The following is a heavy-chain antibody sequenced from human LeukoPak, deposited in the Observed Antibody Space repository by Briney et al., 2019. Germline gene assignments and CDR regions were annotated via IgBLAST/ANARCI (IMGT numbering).Heavy chain of an antibody. CDR1: GFTFSTSW. J-gene: IGHJ4*02. CDR2: INKDGRQT. Sequence: GGSFRLSCVVSGFTFSTSWMAWVRQAPGKGLEWLANINKDGRQTYYVDSVKGRFTISRDNAENSLHLQMNSLRAEDTAVYYCATSLDAPGNYWGQGSLVTVSS. D-gene: IGHD6-13*01. V-gene: IGHV3-7*01. CDR3: ATSLDAPGNY.